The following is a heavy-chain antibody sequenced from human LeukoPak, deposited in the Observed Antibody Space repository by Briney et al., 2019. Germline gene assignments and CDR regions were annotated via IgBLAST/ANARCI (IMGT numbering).Heavy chain of an antibody. CDR3: ADLGYSD. Sequence: RGSLKLSCVASGLTYSSSRMTWARQAPGKRLEWVATIKDDGSDKYYVDSVKGRFSISRDNAKSSLYLQMNSLRLEDTAMYYCADLGYSDWGQGTLVTVSS. V-gene: IGHV3-7*02. D-gene: IGHD5-18*01. CDR1: GLTYSSSR. CDR2: IKDDGSDK. J-gene: IGHJ4*02.